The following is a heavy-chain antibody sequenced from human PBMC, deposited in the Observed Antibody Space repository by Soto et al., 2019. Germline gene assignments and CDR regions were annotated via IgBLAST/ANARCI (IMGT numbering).Heavy chain of an antibody. CDR1: GFTFSSYA. D-gene: IGHD3-10*01. V-gene: IGHV3-23*01. J-gene: IGHJ6*03. CDR2: ISGSGGST. Sequence: GGSLRLSCAASGFTFSSYAMSWVRQAPGKGLEWVSAISGSGGSTYYADSVKGRFTISRDNSKNTLYLQMNSLRAEDTAVYYCATHHYGSGSYPPQFGYYYYYMDVWGKGTTVTVSS. CDR3: ATHHYGSGSYPPQFGYYYYYMDV.